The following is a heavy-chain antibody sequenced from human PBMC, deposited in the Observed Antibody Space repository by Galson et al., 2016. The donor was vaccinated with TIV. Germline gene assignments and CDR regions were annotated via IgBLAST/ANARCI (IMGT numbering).Heavy chain of an antibody. V-gene: IGHV1-69*13. Sequence: SVKVSCKASGGTFSSYVFNWVRLAPGQGLEWMGGIIPLFRTTNYAQKFQGRVTITADESTNTAYRELNSLRSGDTAVYYCASDRNTAFDTYHYYYGMDVWGQGTTVTVSS. J-gene: IGHJ6*02. D-gene: IGHD5-18*01. CDR1: GGTFSSYV. CDR3: ASDRNTAFDTYHYYYGMDV. CDR2: IIPLFRTT.